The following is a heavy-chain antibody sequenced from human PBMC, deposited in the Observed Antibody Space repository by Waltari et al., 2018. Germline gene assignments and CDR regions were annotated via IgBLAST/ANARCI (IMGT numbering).Heavy chain of an antibody. CDR2: IKKDGSEK. CDR3: VRDHWGPDY. Sequence: EVHLVESGGGLVQPGGSLRLSCAASGFTFTDYWMSWVRQAPGKGPEWVANIKKDGSEKNYVDYVKGRFTISRDNAKDSVYLQMNSLRADDTAMYYCVRDHWGPDYWGQGTLVTVSS. J-gene: IGHJ4*02. V-gene: IGHV3-7*01. CDR1: GFTFTDYW. D-gene: IGHD7-27*01.